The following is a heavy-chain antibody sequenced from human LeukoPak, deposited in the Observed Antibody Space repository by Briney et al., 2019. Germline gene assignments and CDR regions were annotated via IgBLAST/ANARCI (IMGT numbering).Heavy chain of an antibody. Sequence: PGGSLRLSCAASGFTFSSYSMNWVRQAPGKGLEWVSSISSSSSCIYYADSVKGRFTISRDNAKNSLYLQMNSLRAEDTAVYYCARGPPGRYFDWLLLSDWGQGTLVTVSS. V-gene: IGHV3-21*01. D-gene: IGHD3-9*01. J-gene: IGHJ4*02. CDR3: ARGPPGRYFDWLLLSD. CDR2: ISSSSSCI. CDR1: GFTFSSYS.